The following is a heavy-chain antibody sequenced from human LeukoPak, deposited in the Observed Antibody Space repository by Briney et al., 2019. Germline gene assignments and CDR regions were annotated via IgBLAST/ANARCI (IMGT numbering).Heavy chain of an antibody. CDR3: AREDGNWGRVFDY. D-gene: IGHD7-27*01. Sequence: SVKVSCKASGVTFSSYAISWVRQAPGQGLEWMGGIIPIFGTANYAKKFQGRVTITTDESTSTAYMELSSLRSEDTAVYYCAREDGNWGRVFDYWGQGTLVTVSS. J-gene: IGHJ4*02. V-gene: IGHV1-69*05. CDR2: IIPIFGTA. CDR1: GVTFSSYA.